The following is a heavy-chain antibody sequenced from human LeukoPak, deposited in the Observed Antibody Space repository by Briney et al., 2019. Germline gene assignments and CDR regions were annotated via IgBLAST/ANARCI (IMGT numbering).Heavy chain of an antibody. D-gene: IGHD3-22*01. CDR3: ARDFGYYDSSGYYSRPVDY. Sequence: PGGSLRLSCAASGFTFSSYGMHWVRQAPGKGLEWVAFIWYDGSNKYYADSVKGRFTISRDNSKNTLYLQMNSLRAEDTAVYYCARDFGYYDSSGYYSRPVDYWGQGTLVTVSS. CDR1: GFTFSSYG. J-gene: IGHJ4*02. V-gene: IGHV3-33*01. CDR2: IWYDGSNK.